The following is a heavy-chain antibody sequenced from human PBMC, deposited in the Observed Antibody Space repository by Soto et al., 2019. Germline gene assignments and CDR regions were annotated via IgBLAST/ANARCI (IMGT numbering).Heavy chain of an antibody. J-gene: IGHJ4*02. Sequence: SETLSLTCTVSGGSMISYYWSWIRQPPGRGLEWIGFIYYAGSTKYNPSLNSRVTISVDTSKNQFSLTVTSVTAADTAVYYCVRFWPPPDYDTLAGYTDAFDYWGQGTLVTVSS. CDR3: VRFWPPPDYDTLAGYTDAFDY. CDR1: GGSMISYY. CDR2: IYYAGST. V-gene: IGHV4-59*08. D-gene: IGHD3-9*01.